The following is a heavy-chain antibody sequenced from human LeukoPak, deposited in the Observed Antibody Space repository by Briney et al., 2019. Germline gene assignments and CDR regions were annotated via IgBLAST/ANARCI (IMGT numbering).Heavy chain of an antibody. V-gene: IGHV1-69*02. J-gene: IGHJ5*02. D-gene: IGHD1-7*01. CDR2: IIPILGIA. CDR1: GGTFSSYT. Sequence: HRASVKVSCKASGGTFSSYTISWVRQAPGQGLEWMGRIIPILGIANYAQKFQGRVTITADKSTSTAYMELSSLRSEDTAVYYCARAGGNWNSNEHKWFDPWGQGTLVTVSS. CDR3: ARAGGNWNSNEHKWFDP.